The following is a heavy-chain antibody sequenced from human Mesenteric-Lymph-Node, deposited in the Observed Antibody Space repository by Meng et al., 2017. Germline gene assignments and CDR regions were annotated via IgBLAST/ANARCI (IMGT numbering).Heavy chain of an antibody. J-gene: IGHJ4*02. D-gene: IGHD1-26*01. Sequence: GESLKISCAASGFTFSDYYMSWIRQAPGKGLEWVSYISSSGSTIYYADSVKGRFTISRDNAKNSLYLQMNSLRAEDTAVYYCARDPLQELREWELRYFDYWGQGTLVTFSS. V-gene: IGHV3-11*01. CDR3: ARDPLQELREWELRYFDY. CDR2: ISSSGSTI. CDR1: GFTFSDYY.